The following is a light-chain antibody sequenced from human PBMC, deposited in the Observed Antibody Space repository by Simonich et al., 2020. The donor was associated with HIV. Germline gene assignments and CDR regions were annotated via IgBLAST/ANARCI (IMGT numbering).Light chain of an antibody. Sequence: QSALTQPASVSGSPGQSITISCTGTSSDVGIYTLVSWYQQHPGKAPKLIIYEVTKRPSWVSNRFSGSKSGNTASLTVSGLQAEDEADYYCCSYAGSSTWVFGGGSKLTVL. CDR2: EVT. CDR1: SSDVGIYTL. V-gene: IGLV2-23*02. J-gene: IGLJ3*02. CDR3: CSYAGSSTWV.